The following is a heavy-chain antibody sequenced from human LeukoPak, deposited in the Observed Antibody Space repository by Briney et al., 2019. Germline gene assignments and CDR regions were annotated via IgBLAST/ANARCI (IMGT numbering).Heavy chain of an antibody. V-gene: IGHV4-4*02. J-gene: IGHJ6*03. Sequence: SGTLSLTCAVSGGSISSDNWWGWVRPPPGKGLEWIGEIYHSGSTNYSPSLKSRVTISVDKSNNQFSLRLSSVTAADTAVYYCARAPSYSGSFLAAYYYYYMDVWGKGTTVTVSS. CDR3: ARAPSYSGSFLAAYYYYYMDV. D-gene: IGHD1-26*01. CDR1: GGSISSDNW. CDR2: IYHSGST.